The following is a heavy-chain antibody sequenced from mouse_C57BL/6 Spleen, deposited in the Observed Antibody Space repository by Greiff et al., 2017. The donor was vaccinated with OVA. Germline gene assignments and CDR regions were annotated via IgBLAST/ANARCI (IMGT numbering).Heavy chain of an antibody. Sequence: VQLQQPGAELVKPGASVKLSCKASGYTFTSYWMHWVKQRPGQGLEWIGMIHPNSGSTNYNEKFKSKATLTVDKSSSTAYMQLSSLTSEDSAVYYCARGNYYGTELRDYAMDYWGQGTSVTVSS. D-gene: IGHD1-1*01. CDR3: ARGNYYGTELRDYAMDY. CDR1: GYTFTSYW. CDR2: IHPNSGST. J-gene: IGHJ4*01. V-gene: IGHV1-64*01.